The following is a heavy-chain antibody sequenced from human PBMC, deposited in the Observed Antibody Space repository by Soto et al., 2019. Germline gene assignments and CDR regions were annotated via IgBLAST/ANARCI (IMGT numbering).Heavy chain of an antibody. CDR2: IYWNDDK. D-gene: IGHD1-26*01. J-gene: IGHJ3*02. V-gene: IGHV2-5*01. Sequence: SGPTLVNPTQTLTLTCTFSGFSLSTSGVGVGWIRQPPGKALEWLALIYWNDDKRYSPSLKSRLTITKDTSKNQVVLTMTNMDPVDTAKYYCATRQLDIVGAGAFDIWGQGTMVTVSS. CDR3: ATRQLDIVGAGAFDI. CDR1: GFSLSTSGVG.